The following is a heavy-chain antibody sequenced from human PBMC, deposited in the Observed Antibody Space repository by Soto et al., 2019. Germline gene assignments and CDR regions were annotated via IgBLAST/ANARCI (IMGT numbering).Heavy chain of an antibody. CDR3: AAGVVRGVIPIRGRNYYYYYMDV. D-gene: IGHD3-10*01. CDR2: IIPILGIA. CDR1: GGTFSSFT. J-gene: IGHJ6*03. V-gene: IGHV1-69*02. Sequence: GASVKVSCKASGGTFSSFTISWVRQAPGQGLEWMGRIIPILGIANYAQKFQGRVTITADKSTSTAYMELSSLRSEDTAVYYCAAGVVRGVIPIRGRNYYYYYMDVWGKGTTVTVSS.